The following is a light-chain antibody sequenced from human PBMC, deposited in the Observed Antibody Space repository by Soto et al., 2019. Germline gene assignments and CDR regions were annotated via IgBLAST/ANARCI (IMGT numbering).Light chain of an antibody. V-gene: IGKV3-11*01. CDR2: DAS. Sequence: EIVLTQSPATLSLSPGERATLSCRASQSVNKYLAWYQQKPGQAPRLLIYDASNRATGVPARFSGSGSGTDFTPTISSLEPEDFAVYYCQQCDNWPPITFGQGTRLEIK. J-gene: IGKJ5*01. CDR1: QSVNKY. CDR3: QQCDNWPPIT.